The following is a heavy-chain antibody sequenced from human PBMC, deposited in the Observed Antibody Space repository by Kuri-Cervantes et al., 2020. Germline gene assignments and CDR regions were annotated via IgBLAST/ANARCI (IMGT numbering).Heavy chain of an antibody. CDR1: GYTFTSYG. J-gene: IGHJ5*02. CDR2: ISAYNGNT. Sequence: ASVKVSCKASGYTFTSYGISWVRQAPGQGLERMGWISAYNGNTNYAQKLQGRVTMTTDTSTSTAYMELRSLRSDDTAVYYCARFFVQWLPMGGWFDPWGQGTLVTVSS. D-gene: IGHD6-19*01. CDR3: ARFFVQWLPMGGWFDP. V-gene: IGHV1-18*01.